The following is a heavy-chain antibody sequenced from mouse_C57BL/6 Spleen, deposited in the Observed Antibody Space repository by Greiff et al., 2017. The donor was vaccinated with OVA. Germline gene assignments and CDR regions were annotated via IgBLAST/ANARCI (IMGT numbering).Heavy chain of an antibody. V-gene: IGHV1-52*01. J-gene: IGHJ1*03. CDR2: IDPSDSET. CDR3: ARGGYGSSYWYFDV. Sequence: QVQLQQPGAELARPGSSVKLSCKASGYTFTSYWMHWVKQRPIQGLEWIGNIDPSDSETHYNQKFKDKATLTVDKSSSTAYMQLSSLTSEDSAVYYCARGGYGSSYWYFDVWGTGTTVTVSS. CDR1: GYTFTSYW. D-gene: IGHD1-1*01.